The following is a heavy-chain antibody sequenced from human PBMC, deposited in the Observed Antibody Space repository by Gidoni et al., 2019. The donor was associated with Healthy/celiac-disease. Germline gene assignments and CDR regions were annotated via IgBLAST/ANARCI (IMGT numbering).Heavy chain of an antibody. V-gene: IGHV3-23*01. CDR3: AKDQDQLPPGNFDY. Sequence: EVQLLESGGGLVQPGGSLRLYCAASGFTFSSYAMSWVRQAPGKGLEWVSAISGSGGSTYYADSVKGRFTISRDNSKNTLYLQMNILSAEDTAVYYCAKDQDQLPPGNFDYWGQGTLVTVSS. J-gene: IGHJ4*02. CDR1: GFTFSSYA. CDR2: ISGSGGST. D-gene: IGHD2-2*01.